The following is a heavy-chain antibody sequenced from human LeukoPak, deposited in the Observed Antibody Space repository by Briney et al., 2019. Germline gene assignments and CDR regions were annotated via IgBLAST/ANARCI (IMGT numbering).Heavy chain of an antibody. CDR1: GVTFSSLS. Sequence: PGGSLRLSCETSGVTFSSLSLNWVRQPPGKGLEWLSYISASSRTKYYADSVKGRFIVSRDDAKNSLFLQMDSLRAEDTALYYCAAQSSGSSTRAPDFWGQGTLVTVSS. CDR2: ISASSRTK. V-gene: IGHV3-48*04. J-gene: IGHJ4*02. D-gene: IGHD1-26*01. CDR3: AAQSSGSSTRAPDF.